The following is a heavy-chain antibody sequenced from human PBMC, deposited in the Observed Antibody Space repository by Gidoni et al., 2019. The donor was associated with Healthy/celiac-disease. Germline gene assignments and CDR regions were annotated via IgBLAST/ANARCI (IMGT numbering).Heavy chain of an antibody. J-gene: IGHJ6*02. V-gene: IGHV1-2*02. CDR2: INPNSGGT. D-gene: IGHD2-2*02. CDR1: GYPFTGYY. Sequence: QLKLVQSGAEVKKPGASVKVSCKASGYPFTGYYTHCVRQAPGQGLEWMGWINPNSGGTNYAQKFQGRGTMTRDTSISTAYMELSRLRSDDTAVYYCARVVHCSSTSCYTDYYYYGMDVWGQGTTVTVSS. CDR3: ARVVHCSSTSCYTDYYYYGMDV.